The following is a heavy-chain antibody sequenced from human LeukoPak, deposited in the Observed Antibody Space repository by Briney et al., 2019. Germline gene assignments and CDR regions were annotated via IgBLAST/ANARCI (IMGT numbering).Heavy chain of an antibody. D-gene: IGHD3-10*01. Sequence: PGGSLGLSCAASGFTFSSYAMSWVRQAPGKGLEWVSAISGSGGSTYYADSVKGRFTISRDNSKNTLYLQMNSLRAEDTAVYYCAKDRGLSGCFDYWGQGTLVTVSS. CDR1: GFTFSSYA. CDR3: AKDRGLSGCFDY. V-gene: IGHV3-23*01. CDR2: ISGSGGST. J-gene: IGHJ4*02.